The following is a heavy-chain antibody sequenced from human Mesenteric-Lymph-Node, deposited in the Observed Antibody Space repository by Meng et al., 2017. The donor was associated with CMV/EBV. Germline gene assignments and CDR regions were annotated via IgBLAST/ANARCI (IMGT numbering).Heavy chain of an antibody. CDR3: ARWFYFGSGSDPAQFDY. CDR1: YTFTSYP. J-gene: IGHJ4*02. D-gene: IGHD3-10*01. V-gene: IGHV1-3*04. CDR2: INTDNGNT. Sequence: YTFTSYPMHWVRQAHGQRLEWMGWINTDNGNTIYPQQFQGRVTISRDTSASTAYLELTSLTSADTAVYYCARWFYFGSGSDPAQFDYWGQGTLVTVSS.